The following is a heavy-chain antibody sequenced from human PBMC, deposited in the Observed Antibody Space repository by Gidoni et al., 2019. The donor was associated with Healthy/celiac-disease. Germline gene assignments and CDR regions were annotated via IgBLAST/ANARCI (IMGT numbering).Heavy chain of an antibody. J-gene: IGHJ3*02. V-gene: IGHV3-23*01. CDR2: ISGSGGST. CDR3: AKDIHRAIVVVIHDAFDI. Sequence: EVQLLESGGGLVQPGGSLRLSCAASGFTFSSYAMRWVRQAPGKGLEWVSAISGSGGSTYYADSVKGRFTISRDNSKNTLYLQMNSLRAEDTAVYYCAKDIHRAIVVVIHDAFDIWGQGTMVTVSS. D-gene: IGHD3-22*01. CDR1: GFTFSSYA.